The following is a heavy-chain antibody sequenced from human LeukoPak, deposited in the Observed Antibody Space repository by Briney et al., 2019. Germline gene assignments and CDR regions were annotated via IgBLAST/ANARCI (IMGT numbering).Heavy chain of an antibody. CDR1: GFTFSRSW. V-gene: IGHV3-7*01. D-gene: IGHD3/OR15-3a*01. CDR2: INPDGTEK. CDR3: AAWTDRDYNY. Sequence: PGGSLRLSCAASGFTFSRSWMNWVRQAPGKGLEWVANINPDGTEKRFVDSVRGRFTMSRDNAQNLLYLQMNSLRVEDTATFFCAAWTDRDYNYWGQGTVVSVSS. J-gene: IGHJ4*02.